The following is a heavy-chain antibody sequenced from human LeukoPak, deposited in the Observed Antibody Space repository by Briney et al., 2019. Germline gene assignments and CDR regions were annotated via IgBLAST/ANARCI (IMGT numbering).Heavy chain of an antibody. CDR1: GGSISSSSYY. D-gene: IGHD3-9*01. J-gene: IGHJ4*02. CDR3: ARHGDYDILTGYLSPSDY. V-gene: IGHV4-39*01. CDR2: IYYSGST. Sequence: PSETLSLTCTVSGGSISSSSYYWGWIRQPRGTGLEWIGSIYYSGSTYYNPSLKSRVTISVDTSKNQFSLKLSSVTAADTAVYYCARHGDYDILTGYLSPSDYWGQGTLVTVSS.